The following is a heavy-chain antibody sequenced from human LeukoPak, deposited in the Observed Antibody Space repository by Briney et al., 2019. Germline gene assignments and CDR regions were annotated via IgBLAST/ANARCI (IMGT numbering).Heavy chain of an antibody. V-gene: IGHV4-4*07. Sequence: SETLPLTCTVSGDSISSYYWTWIRQPAGKGLEWIGRIYTSGSTNYNPSLKSRVTMSVDTSNNQFSLNLSSVTAADTAVYYCARQMIAAGKNYYGMDVWGQGATVTVSS. J-gene: IGHJ6*02. CDR3: ARQMIAAGKNYYGMDV. D-gene: IGHD6-13*01. CDR2: IYTSGST. CDR1: GDSISSYY.